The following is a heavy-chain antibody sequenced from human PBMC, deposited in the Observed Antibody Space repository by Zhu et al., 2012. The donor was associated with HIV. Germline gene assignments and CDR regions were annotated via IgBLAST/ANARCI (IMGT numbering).Heavy chain of an antibody. CDR3: ARHATLYSGNFYYYMDV. J-gene: IGHJ6*03. D-gene: IGHD1-26*01. CDR1: DFSINNGYY. CDR2: IYLSGST. Sequence: QVQLQESGPGLVKPSETLSVTCAVSDFSINNGYYWGWIRQSPGKGLEWIGNIYLSGSTYYNPSLKSRVTISVDTSNNKFSLNLSSVTAADTAVYYCARHATLYSGNFYYYMDVWGKGPTVTVSS. V-gene: IGHV4-38-2*01.